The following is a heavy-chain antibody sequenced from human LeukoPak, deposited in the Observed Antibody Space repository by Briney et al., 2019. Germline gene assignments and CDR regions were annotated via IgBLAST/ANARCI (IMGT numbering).Heavy chain of an antibody. CDR1: GYTFTSYD. D-gene: IGHD1-1*01. CDR2: MSPNSGDT. Sequence: ASVKVSCKASGYTFTSYDFNWVRQATGQRPEWMGWMSPNSGDTGYAQKFQDRVTMTRNTSISTAYMELSSLRSDDTAVYYCARGGAVLGTKYNWFDPWGQGTLVTVSS. V-gene: IGHV1-8*01. J-gene: IGHJ5*02. CDR3: ARGGAVLGTKYNWFDP.